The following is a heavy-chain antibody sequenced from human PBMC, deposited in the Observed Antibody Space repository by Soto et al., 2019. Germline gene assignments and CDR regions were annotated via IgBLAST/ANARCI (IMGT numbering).Heavy chain of an antibody. D-gene: IGHD2-21*02. CDR3: ARRYCGGDCYLGDYYYYGMDV. CDR1: GYSFTSYW. J-gene: IGHJ6*02. Sequence: ESLKISVKGSGYSFTSYWIGWVRQIPGKGLEWMGIIYPGDSDTRYSPSFQGQVTISADKSISTAYLQWSSLKASDTAMYYCARRYCGGDCYLGDYYYYGMDVWGQGTTVTVSS. V-gene: IGHV5-51*01. CDR2: IYPGDSDT.